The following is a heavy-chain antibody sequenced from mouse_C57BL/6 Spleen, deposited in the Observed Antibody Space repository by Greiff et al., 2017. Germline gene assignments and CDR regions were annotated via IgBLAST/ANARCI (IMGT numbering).Heavy chain of an antibody. CDR1: GYSFTCYY. Sequence: VQLQQSGPELVKPGASVKISCKASGYSFTCYYIHWVKKRPGKGLEWIGGIYPGSGNTKYNEKFKGKATLTADTSSSTAYMQLSSLTSEDSAVYYCARLGYDGGYYAMDYWGQGTSVTVSS. CDR2: IYPGSGNT. V-gene: IGHV1-66*01. CDR3: ARLGYDGGYYAMDY. D-gene: IGHD2-2*01. J-gene: IGHJ4*01.